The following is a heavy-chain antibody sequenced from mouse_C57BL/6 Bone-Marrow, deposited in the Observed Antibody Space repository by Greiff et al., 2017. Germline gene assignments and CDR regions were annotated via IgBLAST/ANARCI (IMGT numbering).Heavy chain of an antibody. CDR3: ARRDYEGGAWFAY. D-gene: IGHD2-4*01. Sequence: QVQLQQSGAELARPGASVKLSCKASGYTFTSYGISWVKQRTGQGLEWIGEIYPRSGNTYYNEKFKGKATLTADKSSSTAYMELRSLTSEDSAVYFCARRDYEGGAWFAYWCQGTLVTVSA. V-gene: IGHV1-81*01. CDR1: GYTFTSYG. CDR2: IYPRSGNT. J-gene: IGHJ3*01.